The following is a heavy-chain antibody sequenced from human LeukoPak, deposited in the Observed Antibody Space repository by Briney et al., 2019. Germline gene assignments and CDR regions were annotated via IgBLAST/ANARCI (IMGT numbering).Heavy chain of an antibody. Sequence: ETLSLTCTVSGGSISNYYWTWIRQPPGKGLEWIGYIYDSGTTNYIPSLKSRATISVDRSRNQFSLKVSSVTAADTAVYYCARSDYGDNSVLGYWGQGTLVTVAS. CDR1: GGSISNYY. J-gene: IGHJ4*02. CDR2: IYDSGTT. D-gene: IGHD4/OR15-4a*01. V-gene: IGHV4-59*01. CDR3: ARSDYGDNSVLGY.